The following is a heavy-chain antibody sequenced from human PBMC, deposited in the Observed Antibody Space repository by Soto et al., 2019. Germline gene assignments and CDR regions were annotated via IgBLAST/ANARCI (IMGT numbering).Heavy chain of an antibody. J-gene: IGHJ6*02. D-gene: IGHD2-2*01. CDR2: IDPSDSYT. Sequence: GESLKISCKGSGYSFTSYWISWVRQMPGKGLEWMGRIDPSDSYTNYSPSFQGHVTISADKSISTAYLQWSSLKASDTAMYYCARLGCSSTSCYAYYYYGMDVWGQGTMVTVSS. V-gene: IGHV5-10-1*01. CDR1: GYSFTSYW. CDR3: ARLGCSSTSCYAYYYYGMDV.